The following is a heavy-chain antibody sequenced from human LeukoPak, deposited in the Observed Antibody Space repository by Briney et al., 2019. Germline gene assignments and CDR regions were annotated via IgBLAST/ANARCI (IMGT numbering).Heavy chain of an antibody. CDR3: ARLGITVAGCDY. J-gene: IGHJ4*02. V-gene: IGHV4-59*08. Sequence: SETLSLTCTVSGGSISSYYWSWIRQPPGKGLEWIGEINHRGSTNSNPSLRGRLTVSVDTSKNQFSLKLSSVTAADTAVYYCARLGITVAGCDYWGQGTLVTVSS. CDR2: INHRGST. D-gene: IGHD6-19*01. CDR1: GGSISSYY.